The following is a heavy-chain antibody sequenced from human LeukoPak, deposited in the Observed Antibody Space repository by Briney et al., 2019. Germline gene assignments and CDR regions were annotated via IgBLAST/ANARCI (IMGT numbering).Heavy chain of an antibody. CDR1: GFTFSNHG. CDR2: IVYDGSNE. Sequence: GRSLRLSCAASGFTFSNHGMHWVRQAPGKGLEWVAVIVYDGSNEYYADSVKGRFTISRDNSKNTLYLQMNSLRAEDTAVYYCAKQYSGYLSDYWGQGTLVTVSS. CDR3: AKQYSGYLSDY. J-gene: IGHJ4*02. V-gene: IGHV3-30*18. D-gene: IGHD5-12*01.